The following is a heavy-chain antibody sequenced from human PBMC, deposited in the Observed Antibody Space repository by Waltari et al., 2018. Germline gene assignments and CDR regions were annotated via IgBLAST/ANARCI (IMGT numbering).Heavy chain of an antibody. D-gene: IGHD1-26*01. J-gene: IGHJ4*02. Sequence: QVRLVQSGAEVKKPGASLKVYCEASGYTCSTYYVHWVRQAPGQGLEWMGMINTAAGTTNYAPKFRGRVTMTRDTSTSTVYLDLSSLRSEDTAVYFCAREPPGATKGFDYWGQGTLVVVSS. CDR3: AREPPGATKGFDY. V-gene: IGHV1-46*01. CDR2: INTAAGTT. CDR1: GYTCSTYY.